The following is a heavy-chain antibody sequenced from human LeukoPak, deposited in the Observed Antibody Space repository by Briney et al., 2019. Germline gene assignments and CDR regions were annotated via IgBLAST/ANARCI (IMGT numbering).Heavy chain of an antibody. D-gene: IGHD3-9*01. J-gene: IGHJ5*02. CDR2: INPSGVST. CDR3: RRDYHRNDILNP. CDR1: GYTFSSYY. V-gene: IGHV1-46*01. Sequence: EASVKVSCKASGYTFSSYYMHWVRQAPGQGLEWMGIINPSGVSTSYAQKLQGRVTMTRDTSTSTVHMGLSSPRAADTTPCYSRRDYHRNDILNPWGQGTLVTVSS.